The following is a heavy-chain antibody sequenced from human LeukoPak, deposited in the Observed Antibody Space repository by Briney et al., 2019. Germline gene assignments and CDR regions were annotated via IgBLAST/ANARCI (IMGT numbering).Heavy chain of an antibody. CDR2: ITANGDIT. V-gene: IGHV3-64*01. J-gene: IGHJ4*02. CDR3: AREGAMSDYGAHPPFDQ. CDR1: GFSFNTYS. Sequence: PGGSLRLSCAASGFSFNTYSIDWVRHAQGKGLEYVSHITANGDITHYANSVKGRFTISRDNSKNTLYLHVASLRSEVVALYYCAREGAMSDYGAHPPFDQGGEGALVTLPS. D-gene: IGHD4-17*01.